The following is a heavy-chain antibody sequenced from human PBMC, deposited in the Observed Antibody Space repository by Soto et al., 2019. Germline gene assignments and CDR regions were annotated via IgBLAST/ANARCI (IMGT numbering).Heavy chain of an antibody. CDR1: SASIITEQR. D-gene: IGHD6-19*01. Sequence: QMQLQESGPGLVKPSETLSLTCAVSSASIITEQRWTWVRQPPGKGLEWIGEIHHSGSTNNNPSLRSRVTKSVDKSKNQFSLNQNTVTAADTALYYCARSFGWYAIDHWGQGTLVIVTS. V-gene: IGHV4-4*02. J-gene: IGHJ4*02. CDR3: ARSFGWYAIDH. CDR2: IHHSGST.